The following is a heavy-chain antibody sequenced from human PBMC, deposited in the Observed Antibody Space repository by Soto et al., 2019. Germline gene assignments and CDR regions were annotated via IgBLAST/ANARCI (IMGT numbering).Heavy chain of an antibody. D-gene: IGHD3-9*01. Sequence: ASETLSLTSTVSGGSISSLNFYWSWIRQHPGKGLEWIGYIYYTGTTYYNPSLKSRVSISLETSKKQFSLRLTSVTAADTAVYFCARLADYYQAFDYWGRGPLVTVSS. J-gene: IGHJ4*02. CDR2: IYYTGTT. CDR1: GGSISSLNFY. V-gene: IGHV4-30-4*08. CDR3: ARLADYYQAFDY.